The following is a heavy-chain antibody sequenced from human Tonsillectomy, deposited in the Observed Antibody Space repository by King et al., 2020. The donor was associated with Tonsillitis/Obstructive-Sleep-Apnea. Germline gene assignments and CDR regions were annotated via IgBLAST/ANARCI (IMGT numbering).Heavy chain of an antibody. D-gene: IGHD3-3*01. J-gene: IGHJ4*02. Sequence: VQLVESGSELKKPGASVKVSCTASGYTFTNCAMNWVRQAPGQGLEWMGWINTNTGNPTYAQGFTGRFVFSLDTSVSTAYLQISSLKAEDTAVYYCARWGFWSAYYTNLDYWGQGTLVTVSS. V-gene: IGHV7-4-1*02. CDR1: GYTFTNCA. CDR2: INTNTGNP. CDR3: ARWGFWSAYYTNLDY.